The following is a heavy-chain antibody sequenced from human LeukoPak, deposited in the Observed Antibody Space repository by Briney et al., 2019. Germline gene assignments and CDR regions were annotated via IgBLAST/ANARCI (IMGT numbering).Heavy chain of an antibody. CDR2: INHSGST. D-gene: IGHD3-3*01. Sequence: SGTLSLTCAVYGGSFSGYYWSWIRQPPGKGLEWIGEINHSGSTNYNPSLKSRVTISVDTSKNQFSLKLSSVTAADTAVYYCASLGEFAYDFWSGYYTSGRGMDVWGQGTTVTVSS. V-gene: IGHV4-34*01. CDR1: GGSFSGYY. CDR3: ASLGEFAYDFWSGYYTSGRGMDV. J-gene: IGHJ6*02.